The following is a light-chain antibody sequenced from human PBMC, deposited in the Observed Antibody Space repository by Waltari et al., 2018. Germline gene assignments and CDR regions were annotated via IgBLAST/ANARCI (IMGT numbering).Light chain of an antibody. Sequence: SSELTQDPAVSVALGQTVRITCQGASLRASYASWYQQKSGQAPILVLFGKNKRPSGIPDRFSGYNSETTTSFTITGAQAEDEADYYCSSRDSSASHVLFAGGTKLTVL. CDR1: SLRASY. CDR2: GKN. V-gene: IGLV3-19*01. CDR3: SSRDSSASHVL. J-gene: IGLJ2*01.